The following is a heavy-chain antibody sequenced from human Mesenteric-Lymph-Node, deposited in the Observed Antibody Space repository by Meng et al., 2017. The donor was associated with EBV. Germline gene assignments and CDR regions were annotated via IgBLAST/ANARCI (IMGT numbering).Heavy chain of an antibody. V-gene: IGHV4-34*01. J-gene: IGHJ5*02. CDR3: ARQYYYDPNWYFDP. Sequence: VQLQQWGAGLLKPSETLSLTCAVYGGSFSGYYWTWIRQPPGRGLEWIGEINHSGSTNHNPSLKSRVTISADTSKDQFSLKLSSVTAADTAEYYCARQYYYDPNWYFDPWGQGTLVTVSS. CDR1: GGSFSGYY. CDR2: INHSGST. D-gene: IGHD3-22*01.